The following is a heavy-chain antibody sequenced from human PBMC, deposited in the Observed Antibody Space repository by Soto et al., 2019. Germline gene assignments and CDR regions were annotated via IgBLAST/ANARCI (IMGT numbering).Heavy chain of an antibody. Sequence: GASVKVSCKVSGYTLTELSMHWVRQAPGQGPEWMGGIIPIFGTANYAQKFQGRVTITADESTSTAYMELSSLRSEDTAVYYCARDRGGDGYNYDFDIWGQGTMVTVPS. CDR3: ARDRGGDGYNYDFDI. J-gene: IGHJ3*02. CDR2: IIPIFGTA. CDR1: GYTLTELS. V-gene: IGHV1-69*13. D-gene: IGHD5-12*01.